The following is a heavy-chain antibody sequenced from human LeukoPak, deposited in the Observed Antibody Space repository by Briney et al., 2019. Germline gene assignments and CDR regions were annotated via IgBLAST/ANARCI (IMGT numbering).Heavy chain of an antibody. V-gene: IGHV1-2*06. CDR1: GYTFTGYY. J-gene: IGHJ3*02. CDR2: INPNSGGT. D-gene: IGHD5-18*01. Sequence: ASVKVSCKASGYTFTGYYMHWVRQAPGQGLEWMGRINPNSGGTNYAQKFQGRVTMTRDTSISTAYMELSRLRSDDTAVYYCARGGYSYGLLGAFDIWGQGTMVTVSS. CDR3: ARGGYSYGLLGAFDI.